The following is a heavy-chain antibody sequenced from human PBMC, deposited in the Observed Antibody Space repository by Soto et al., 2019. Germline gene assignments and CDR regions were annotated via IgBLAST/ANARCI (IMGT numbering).Heavy chain of an antibody. CDR1: GYTFTSYA. Sequence: ASVKVSCKASGYTFTSYAMHWVRQAPGQRLEWMGWINAGNGNTKYSQKFQGRVTITRDTSASTAYMELSSLRSEDTAVYYCARDALSDYGERYYYYYYMDVWGKGTTVTVSS. CDR3: ARDALSDYGERYYYYYYMDV. J-gene: IGHJ6*03. V-gene: IGHV1-3*01. CDR2: INAGNGNT. D-gene: IGHD4-17*01.